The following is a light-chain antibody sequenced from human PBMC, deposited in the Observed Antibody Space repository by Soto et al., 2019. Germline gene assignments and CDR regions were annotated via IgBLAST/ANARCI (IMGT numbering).Light chain of an antibody. CDR3: QQRNVWPPIT. CDR2: DST. J-gene: IGKJ5*01. Sequence: EILLTQSPATLFLSPGERAPPSCRSSQSIHTSLAWYQQKPGQPPRLVVYDSTLRANGVPDRFGGSRSGTEFTLTINNLEPEDFAVYYCQQRNVWPPITFGQGTRLEIK. V-gene: IGKV3-11*01. CDR1: QSIHTS.